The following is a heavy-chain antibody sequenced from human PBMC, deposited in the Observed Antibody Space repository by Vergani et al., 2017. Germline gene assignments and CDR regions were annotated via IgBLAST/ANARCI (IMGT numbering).Heavy chain of an antibody. D-gene: IGHD6-6*01. J-gene: IGHJ6*03. Sequence: EVQLVESGGGLVKPGGSLRLSCAASGFTFSSYNMNWVRQAPGKGLEWISSISSTSSYIYYADSVKGRFTISRDNAKNSLYLQMNSLRAEDTAAYYCARGRGQLVQYYYYMDVWGKGTTVTVSS. V-gene: IGHV3-21*01. CDR2: ISSTSSYI. CDR3: ARGRGQLVQYYYYMDV. CDR1: GFTFSSYN.